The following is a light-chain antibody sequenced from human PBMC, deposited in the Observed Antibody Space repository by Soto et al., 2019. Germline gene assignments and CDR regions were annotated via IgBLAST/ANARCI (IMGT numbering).Light chain of an antibody. CDR2: TAS. J-gene: IGKJ4*01. Sequence: DIQMTQSPSSLSASVGDSVTITCRASQGINKVLAWFQQKPGTAPKSLISTASRLQSGVPSRFSGSGSGTHFTLTITNLQPEEFATYYCQQYESFPLTFGGGTRVEIK. V-gene: IGKV1-16*01. CDR3: QQYESFPLT. CDR1: QGINKV.